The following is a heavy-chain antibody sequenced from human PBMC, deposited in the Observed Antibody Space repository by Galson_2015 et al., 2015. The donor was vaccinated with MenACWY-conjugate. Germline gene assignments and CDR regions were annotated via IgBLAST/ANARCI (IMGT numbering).Heavy chain of an antibody. CDR3: ARHPPGGRGMDV. CDR1: GYSFTNYW. J-gene: IGHJ6*02. D-gene: IGHD1-26*01. V-gene: IGHV5-51*01. Sequence: QSGAEVKKPGESLKLSCKGSGYSFTNYWIAWVRQMPGKGLEWVGLISPIDSKTRYSPAFEGQVTISADKSISTAYLQWSSLQASDTAMYYCARHPPGGRGMDVWGQGTMVTVSS. CDR2: ISPIDSKT.